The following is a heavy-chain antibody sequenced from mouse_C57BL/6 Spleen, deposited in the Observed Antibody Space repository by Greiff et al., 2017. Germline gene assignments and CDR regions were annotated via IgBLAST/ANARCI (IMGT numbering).Heavy chain of an antibody. CDR1: GYTFTSYW. CDR3: ARRDWGGLYAMDY. Sequence: QVQLQQPGAELVKPGASVKMSCKASGYTFTSYWITWVKQRPGQGLEWIGDIYPGSGSTNYNEKFKSKDTLTVDTSSSTAYMQLSSLTSEDSAVYYCARRDWGGLYAMDYWGQGTSVTVSS. V-gene: IGHV1-55*01. D-gene: IGHD4-1*01. CDR2: IYPGSGST. J-gene: IGHJ4*01.